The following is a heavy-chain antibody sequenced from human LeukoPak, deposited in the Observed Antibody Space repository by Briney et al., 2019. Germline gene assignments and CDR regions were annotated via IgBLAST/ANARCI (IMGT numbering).Heavy chain of an antibody. Sequence: SETLSLTCTVSGGSISSGSYYWSWTRQPAGKGLEWIGRIYTSGSTNYHPSLKSRVTISVDTSKNQFSLKLSSVTAADTAVYYCARVGYSSSWYYFDYWGQGTLVTVSS. CDR2: IYTSGST. CDR1: GGSISSGSYY. J-gene: IGHJ4*02. D-gene: IGHD6-13*01. CDR3: ARVGYSSSWYYFDY. V-gene: IGHV4-61*02.